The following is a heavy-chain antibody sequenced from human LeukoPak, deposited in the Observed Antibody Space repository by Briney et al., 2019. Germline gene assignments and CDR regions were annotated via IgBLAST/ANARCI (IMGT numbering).Heavy chain of an antibody. D-gene: IGHD6-6*01. CDR1: GFTFSSYA. Sequence: GSLRLSCAASGFTFSSYAISWVRQAPGKGLEGVSGFSESGGSTYYADSVKGRFTISKDNSKNTLYLQMSSLRAEDTAVYYCAKDLIAARPYYFDYWGQGTLVTVSS. V-gene: IGHV3-23*01. CDR2: FSESGGST. J-gene: IGHJ4*02. CDR3: AKDLIAARPYYFDY.